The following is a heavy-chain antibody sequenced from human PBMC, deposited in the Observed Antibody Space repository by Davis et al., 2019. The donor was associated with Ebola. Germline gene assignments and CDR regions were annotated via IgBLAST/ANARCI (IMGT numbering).Heavy chain of an antibody. CDR1: GYTFTSYY. Sequence: ASVKVSCKASGYTFTSYYMHWVRQAPGQGLEWMGIINPSGGSTSYAQKFQGRVTITADKSTSTAYMELSSLRSEDTAVYYCATLRRAGGDYYYYGMDVWGQGTTVTVSS. CDR3: ATLRRAGGDYYYYGMDV. V-gene: IGHV1-46*01. CDR2: INPSGGST. J-gene: IGHJ6*02.